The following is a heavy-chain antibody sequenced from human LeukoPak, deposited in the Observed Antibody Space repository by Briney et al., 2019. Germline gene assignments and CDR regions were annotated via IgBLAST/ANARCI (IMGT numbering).Heavy chain of an antibody. CDR3: AREEMAKIQATGTFPGIPNCPDP. CDR1: GYTFTNYD. J-gene: IGHJ5*02. V-gene: IGHV1-3*01. CDR2: INAGNGNT. Sequence: ASVKVSCKASGYTFTNYDVHWVRQAPGQRPEWMGWINAGNGNTKYSQKFQGRITITRDTSASTAYMELSSLRSEDTAVYYCAREEMAKIQATGTFPGIPNCPDPWAQGTRVTV. D-gene: IGHD5-24*01.